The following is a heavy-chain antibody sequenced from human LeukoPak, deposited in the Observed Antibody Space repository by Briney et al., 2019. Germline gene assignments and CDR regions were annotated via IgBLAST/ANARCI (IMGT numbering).Heavy chain of an antibody. Sequence: SQTLSLTCTVSGGSISSGSYYWSWIRQPAGKGLEWIGRIYTRGSTNYNPSLKSRVTISVDTSKNQFSLKLSSVTAADTAVYYCSAEPQDYYDSSGYSDYWGQGTLVTVSS. V-gene: IGHV4-61*02. CDR2: IYTRGST. CDR3: SAEPQDYYDSSGYSDY. D-gene: IGHD3-22*01. CDR1: GGSISSGSYY. J-gene: IGHJ4*02.